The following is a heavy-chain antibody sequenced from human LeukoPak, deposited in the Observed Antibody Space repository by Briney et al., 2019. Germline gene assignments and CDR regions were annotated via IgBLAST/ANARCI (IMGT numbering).Heavy chain of an antibody. V-gene: IGHV3-23*01. CDR2: VTGSGDST. Sequence: GSLRLSCAASGFTFSNYAMSWVRQAPGKGLEWVSAVTGSGDSTYYADSVRGRFTISRDNSKNTLYLQMNNLRAEETALYYCAKDLRTQYRFLDAFDIWGQGTMVTVSS. CDR3: AKDLRTQYRFLDAFDI. D-gene: IGHD2-21*01. J-gene: IGHJ3*02. CDR1: GFTFSNYA.